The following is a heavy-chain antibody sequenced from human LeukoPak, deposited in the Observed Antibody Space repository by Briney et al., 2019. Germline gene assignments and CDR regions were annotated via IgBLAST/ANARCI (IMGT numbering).Heavy chain of an antibody. CDR1: GYTFTSYG. J-gene: IGHJ4*02. D-gene: IGHD3-16*02. V-gene: IGHV1-8*03. CDR3: ARAISRYDYVWGSYRFGSPNQFDY. CDR2: MNPNSGNT. Sequence: ASVKISCKASGYTFTSYGINWVRQATGQGLEWMGWMNPNSGNTGYAQKFQGRVTITRNTSISTAYMELSRLRSDDTAVYYCARAISRYDYVWGSYRFGSPNQFDYWGQGTLVTVSS.